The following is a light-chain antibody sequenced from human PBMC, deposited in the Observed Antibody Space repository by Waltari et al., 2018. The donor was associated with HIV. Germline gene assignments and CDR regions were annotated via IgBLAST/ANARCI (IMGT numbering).Light chain of an antibody. CDR3: ATWDDSLKRPV. V-gene: IGLV1-44*01. Sequence: QSVLTQPHSASGTPGQRVTISCSGGTSTIKKNSVSWYQQLPGTAPKLLIYSNTQRPSGVPDRLSGSKSGTSASLAISGLQSEDEAYYFCATWDDSLKRPVFGGGTKLTVL. CDR1: TSTIKKNS. J-gene: IGLJ3*02. CDR2: SNT.